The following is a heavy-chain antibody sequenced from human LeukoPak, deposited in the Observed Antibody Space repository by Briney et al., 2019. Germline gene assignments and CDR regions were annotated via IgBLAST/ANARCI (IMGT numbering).Heavy chain of an antibody. J-gene: IGHJ5*02. D-gene: IGHD3-3*01. CDR2: IKQDGSEK. CDR3: ARVYYASWSGQPLSQHWLDP. CDR1: GFTFSSYW. Sequence: GGSLRLSCAASGFTFSSYWMSWVRQAPGKGLEWVANIKQDGSEKYYVDSVKGRFAISRDNAKNSLYLQMNGLRVEDTAIYYCARVYYASWSGQPLSQHWLDPWGQGTLVTVSS. V-gene: IGHV3-7*04.